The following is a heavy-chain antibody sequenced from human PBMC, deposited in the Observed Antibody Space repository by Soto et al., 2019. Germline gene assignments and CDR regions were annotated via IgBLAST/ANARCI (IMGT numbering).Heavy chain of an antibody. D-gene: IGHD2-15*01. CDR1: GVTFSSYA. Sequence: GGSLRLSCAASGVTFSSYAMSWVRQAPGKGLEWVSAISGSGGSTYYADSVKGRFTISRDNSKNTLYLQMNSLRAEDTAVYYCAKESYCSGGSCYSWVYFDYWGQGTLVTVSS. CDR2: ISGSGGST. J-gene: IGHJ4*02. CDR3: AKESYCSGGSCYSWVYFDY. V-gene: IGHV3-23*01.